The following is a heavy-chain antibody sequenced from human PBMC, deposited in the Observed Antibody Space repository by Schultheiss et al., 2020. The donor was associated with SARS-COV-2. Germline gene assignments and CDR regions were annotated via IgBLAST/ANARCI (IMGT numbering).Heavy chain of an antibody. D-gene: IGHD2-15*01. V-gene: IGHV3-NL1*01. CDR1: GFTFSSYS. J-gene: IGHJ4*02. CDR2: IYSGGST. CDR3: ARSSYCSGGSCYRTIDY. Sequence: GGSLRLSCAASGFTFSSYSMNWVRQAPGKGLEWVAVIYSGGSTYYADSVKGRFTISRDNSKNTLYLQMNSLRAEDTAVYYCARSSYCSGGSCYRTIDYWGQGTLVTVSS.